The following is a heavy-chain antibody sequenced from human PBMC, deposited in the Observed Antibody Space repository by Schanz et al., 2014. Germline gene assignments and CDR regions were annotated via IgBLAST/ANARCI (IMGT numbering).Heavy chain of an antibody. J-gene: IGHJ6*03. CDR1: EYTFTRHY. CDR3: ARALKGKVAIFGVIAAQNYYYMDV. D-gene: IGHD3-3*01. Sequence: QVQWVQSGADVKKPGTAVKVSCKASEYTFTRHYMHWVRQATGQGLEWMGWMNPKTGNTDHAQKFQGRVSMTWDTSTSTAYLDLSRLRSEDTGVYYCARALKGKVAIFGVIAAQNYYYMDVWGKGTTVTVSS. CDR2: MNPKTGNT. V-gene: IGHV1-8*01.